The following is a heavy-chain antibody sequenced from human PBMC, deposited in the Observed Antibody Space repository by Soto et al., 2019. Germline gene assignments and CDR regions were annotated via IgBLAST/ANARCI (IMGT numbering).Heavy chain of an antibody. CDR2: ITTNGLGT. CDR3: ARGTYFDR. Sequence: SGGSLRLSCSASGFTFDSYGFNWVRQAPGKGLEFVSSITTNGLGTNYADSVRGRFTISRDTSKNTVYLHMTSLSAEDTAVYYCARGTYFDRWGQGTLVTVSS. D-gene: IGHD3-10*01. J-gene: IGHJ4*02. CDR1: GFTFDSYG. V-gene: IGHV3-64D*06.